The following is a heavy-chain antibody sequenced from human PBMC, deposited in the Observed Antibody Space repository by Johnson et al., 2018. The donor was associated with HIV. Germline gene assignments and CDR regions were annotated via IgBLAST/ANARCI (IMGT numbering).Heavy chain of an antibody. V-gene: IGHV3-15*01. J-gene: IGHJ3*02. CDR2: IKSKTDGATT. CDR1: QFTFSSYY. Sequence: VQLVESGGGLAKPAWSPRLSCAASQFTFSSYYVSCVRQAPGKGLEWVGRIKSKTDGATTDYAAPVKGRFTISRSESKNTLYLQMNSLKIEDTAVYYCATVVVITQDAFDIWGQGTMVTVSS. CDR3: ATVVVITQDAFDI. D-gene: IGHD3-22*01.